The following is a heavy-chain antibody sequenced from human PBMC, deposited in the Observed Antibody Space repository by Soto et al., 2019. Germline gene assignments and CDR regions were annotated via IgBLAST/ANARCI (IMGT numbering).Heavy chain of an antibody. J-gene: IGHJ5*02. Sequence: ASVKVSCKASGYAFTSYYMHWVRQAPGQRLEWMGIINPSGGSTIYAQKFQGRVTMTRDTSTSTVYMELSSLRSEDTAVYYCARDRHPMVRGVKVNWFDPWGQGTLVTVSS. CDR3: ARDRHPMVRGVKVNWFDP. CDR1: GYAFTSYY. CDR2: INPSGGST. V-gene: IGHV1-46*01. D-gene: IGHD3-10*01.